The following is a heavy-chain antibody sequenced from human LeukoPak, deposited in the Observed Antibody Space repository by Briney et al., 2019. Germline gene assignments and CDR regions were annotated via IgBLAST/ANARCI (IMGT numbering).Heavy chain of an antibody. D-gene: IGHD6-19*01. J-gene: IGHJ4*02. CDR1: GFTLNHCW. Sequence: GGSLRLSCTASGFTLNHCWMHWVRQAPGKGLMWVSRINSDGSRTNYADSVKGRFTISRDNAKNTVYLQMNSLRAEDTAVYYCARDSGGQWLVLFDYWGQGTLVTVSS. V-gene: IGHV3-74*01. CDR2: INSDGSRT. CDR3: ARDSGGQWLVLFDY.